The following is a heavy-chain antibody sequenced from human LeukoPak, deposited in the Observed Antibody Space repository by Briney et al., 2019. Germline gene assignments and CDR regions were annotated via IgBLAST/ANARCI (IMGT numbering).Heavy chain of an antibody. V-gene: IGHV3-66*01. J-gene: IGHJ4*02. D-gene: IGHD6-13*01. Sequence: GGSLRLYCAASGFTVSSNYMSWVRQAPGQGLEWVSVIYSGGSTYYADSVKGRFTISRDNSKNTLYLQMNSLRAEDTAVYYCARGDRRRPPSSIGWYSENIFDYWGQGTLLTVSS. CDR1: GFTVSSNY. CDR2: IYSGGST. CDR3: ARGDRRRPPSSIGWYSENIFDY.